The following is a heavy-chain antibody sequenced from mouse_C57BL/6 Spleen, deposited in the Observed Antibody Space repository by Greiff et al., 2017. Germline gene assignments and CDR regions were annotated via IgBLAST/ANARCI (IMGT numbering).Heavy chain of an antibody. Sequence: VQLQQPGAELVKPGASVKLSCKASGYTFTSYWMQWVKQRPGQGLEWIGEIYPSDSYTNYNQKFKGKATLTVDTSSSTAYMQLSSLTSEDSAVYYCARKDYGSGWYFDVWGTGTTVTVSS. CDR3: ARKDYGSGWYFDV. CDR1: GYTFTSYW. V-gene: IGHV1-50*01. J-gene: IGHJ1*03. CDR2: IYPSDSYT. D-gene: IGHD1-1*01.